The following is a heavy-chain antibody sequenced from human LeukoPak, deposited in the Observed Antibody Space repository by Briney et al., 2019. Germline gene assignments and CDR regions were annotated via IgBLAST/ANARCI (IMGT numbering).Heavy chain of an antibody. CDR1: GNSFTNYW. Sequence: GESLKISCKGSGNSFTNYWIGWVRQMPGKGLEWMGIIYPGDSDTRYSPSFQGQVTISADKSTSTAYLQWSSLKASDTAMYYCARQTKMYNYVLFDYWGQGTLVTVSS. V-gene: IGHV5-51*01. CDR2: IYPGDSDT. J-gene: IGHJ4*02. CDR3: ARQTKMYNYVLFDY. D-gene: IGHD1-1*01.